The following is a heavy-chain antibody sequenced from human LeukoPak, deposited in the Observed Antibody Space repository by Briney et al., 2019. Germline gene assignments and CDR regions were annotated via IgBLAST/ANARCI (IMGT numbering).Heavy chain of an antibody. D-gene: IGHD3-9*01. Sequence: SETLSLTCTVSGDSISSSSYYWAWIRQPPGKGLEWIGTTYYTGNTYYNPSLKSRVTISVDTSKNQFSLKLSSVTAADTAVYYCARGVSYYDILTGYSHYYFDYWGQGTLVTVSS. CDR1: GDSISSSSYY. J-gene: IGHJ4*02. V-gene: IGHV4-39*07. CDR2: TYYTGNT. CDR3: ARGVSYYDILTGYSHYYFDY.